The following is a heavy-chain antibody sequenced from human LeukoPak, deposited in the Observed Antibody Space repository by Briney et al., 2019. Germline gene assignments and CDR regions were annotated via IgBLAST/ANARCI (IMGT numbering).Heavy chain of an antibody. Sequence: GGSLRLSCAASGFTFSSYGMHWVRQAPGKGLEWVAVIWYDGSNKYYADSVKGRFTISRDNSKNTLYLQMNSLRAEDTAVYYCAKDLCYYGSGSHRGGFDYWGQGTLVTVSS. CDR2: IWYDGSNK. CDR1: GFTFSSYG. J-gene: IGHJ4*02. CDR3: AKDLCYYGSGSHRGGFDY. V-gene: IGHV3-33*06. D-gene: IGHD3-10*01.